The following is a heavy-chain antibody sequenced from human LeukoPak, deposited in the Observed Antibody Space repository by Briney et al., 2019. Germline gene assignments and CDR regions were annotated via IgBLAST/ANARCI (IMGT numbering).Heavy chain of an antibody. CDR2: ISGSGGST. V-gene: IGHV3-23*01. J-gene: IGHJ4*02. Sequence: QSGGSLRLSCAASGFTFSSYAMSWVRQAPGKGLEWVSAISGSGGSTYYADSVKGRFTISRDNSKNTLYLQMNSLRAEDTAVYYCAKDEQWLQQFDYWGQGTLVTVSS. CDR1: GFTFSSYA. CDR3: AKDEQWLQQFDY. D-gene: IGHD6-19*01.